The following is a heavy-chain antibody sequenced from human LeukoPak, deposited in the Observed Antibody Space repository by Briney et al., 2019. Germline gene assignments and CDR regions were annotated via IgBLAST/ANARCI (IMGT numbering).Heavy chain of an antibody. CDR2: IYYSGST. V-gene: IGHV4-31*03. CDR3: ARAVDDYTLGSYRFGV. D-gene: IGHD3-16*02. CDR1: GFSLRSGGYF. Sequence: PSETLSLTCTVSGFSLRSGGYFCTRIRQHPGKGLEWIGFIYYSGSTYYNPSLKSRVTFSVDTSNNQFSLKLSSVNAADSAVYYCARAVDDYTLGSYRFGVWGQGTLVTVSS. J-gene: IGHJ4*02.